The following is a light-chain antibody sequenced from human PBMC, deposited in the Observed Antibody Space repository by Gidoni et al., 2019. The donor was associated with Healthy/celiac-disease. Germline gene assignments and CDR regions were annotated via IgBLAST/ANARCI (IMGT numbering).Light chain of an antibody. Sequence: QSALTQPASVSGSPGQSITISYTGTSSDVGGYNYVSWYQQHPGKAPKLMIYDVSNRPSGVSNRFSGSKSGNTASLTISGLQAEDEADYYCSSYTSRHVVVGGGTKLTVL. V-gene: IGLV2-14*01. J-gene: IGLJ2*01. CDR3: SSYTSRHVV. CDR2: DVS. CDR1: SSDVGGYNY.